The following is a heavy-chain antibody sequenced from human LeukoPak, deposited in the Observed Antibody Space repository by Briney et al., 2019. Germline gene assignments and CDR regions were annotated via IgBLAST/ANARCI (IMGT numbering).Heavy chain of an antibody. CDR2: IIPIFGTA. V-gene: IGHV1-69*05. CDR1: GYTFTGYY. J-gene: IGHJ6*03. D-gene: IGHD4-23*01. Sequence: ASVKVSCKASGYTFTGYYMHWVRQAPGQGLEWMGGIIPIFGTANYAQKFRGRVTITTDESTSTAYMELSSLRSEDTAVYYCARGTLTVDRYYYMDVWGKGTTVTVSS. CDR3: ARGTLTVDRYYYMDV.